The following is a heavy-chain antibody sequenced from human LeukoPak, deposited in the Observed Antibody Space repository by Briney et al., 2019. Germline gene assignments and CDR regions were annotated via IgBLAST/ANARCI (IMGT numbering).Heavy chain of an antibody. D-gene: IGHD1-26*01. J-gene: IGHJ4*02. Sequence: GESLKISCAASGFTFRNYAMSWVRQAPGKGLEWVSAISFSGSDTYYADSVKGRFTISRDNSKNTLYLQMNSLRADDTAVYYCAKGGSIGSYFVAFDYWGQGTLVTVSS. CDR3: AKGGSIGSYFVAFDY. CDR1: GFTFRNYA. V-gene: IGHV3-23*01. CDR2: ISFSGSDT.